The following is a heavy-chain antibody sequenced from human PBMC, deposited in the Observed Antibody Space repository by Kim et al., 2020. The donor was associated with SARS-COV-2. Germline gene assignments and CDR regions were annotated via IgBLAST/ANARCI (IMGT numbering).Heavy chain of an antibody. J-gene: IGHJ4*01. D-gene: IGHD3-10*01. CDR3: ARERHSGCWCGVDY. V-gene: IGHV1-3*01. Sequence: ASVKVSCKASGDTFTNYAVNWVRQAPGQGLEWMGRINAVVGITNYAQKFQGRVTITRDTSASTAYMELSSLTSEDTAVYYCARERHSGCWCGVDYSAHGT. CDR2: INAVVGIT. CDR1: GDTFTNYA.